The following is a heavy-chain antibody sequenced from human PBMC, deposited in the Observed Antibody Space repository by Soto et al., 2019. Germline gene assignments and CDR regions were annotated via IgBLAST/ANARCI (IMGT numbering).Heavy chain of an antibody. CDR1: GYTFTSYG. Sequence: ASVKVSCKASGYTFTSYGISWVRQAPGQGLEWMGWISAYNGNTNYAQKLQGRVTMTTDTSTSTAYMELRSLRPDDTAVYYCASSYYYDSSGSIDAFDIWGQGTMVTVSS. V-gene: IGHV1-18*04. CDR2: ISAYNGNT. CDR3: ASSYYYDSSGSIDAFDI. D-gene: IGHD3-22*01. J-gene: IGHJ3*02.